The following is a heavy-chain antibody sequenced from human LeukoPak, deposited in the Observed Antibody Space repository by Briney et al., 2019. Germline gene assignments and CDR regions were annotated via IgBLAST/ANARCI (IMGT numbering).Heavy chain of an antibody. J-gene: IGHJ4*02. Sequence: GGSLRLSCAASGFTFSSYGMHWVRQAPGKGLEWVAFIRYDGSNKYYADSVKGRFTISRDNSKNTLYLQMNSLRAEDTAVYYCAKMINYDSSGFLDYWGQGTLVTVSS. CDR1: GFTFSSYG. CDR3: AKMINYDSSGFLDY. CDR2: IRYDGSNK. V-gene: IGHV3-30*02. D-gene: IGHD3-22*01.